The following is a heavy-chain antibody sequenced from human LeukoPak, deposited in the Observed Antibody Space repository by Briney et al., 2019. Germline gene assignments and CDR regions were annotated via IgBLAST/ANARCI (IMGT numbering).Heavy chain of an antibody. CDR2: IKQDGSEK. Sequence: GGSLRLSCAASGFTFSSYSMNWVRQAPGKGLEWVANIKQDGSEKYYVDSVKGRFTISRDNAKNSLYLQMNSLRAEDTAMYYCARDSAGNDYWGQGTLVAVSS. V-gene: IGHV3-7*01. D-gene: IGHD6-13*01. CDR3: ARDSAGNDY. J-gene: IGHJ4*02. CDR1: GFTFSSYS.